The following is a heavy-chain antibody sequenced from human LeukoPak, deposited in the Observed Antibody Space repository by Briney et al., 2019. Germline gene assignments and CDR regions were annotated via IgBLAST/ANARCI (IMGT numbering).Heavy chain of an antibody. V-gene: IGHV4-4*07. CDR2: IYVSGST. D-gene: IGHD1-7*01. Sequence: SETLSLTCTVSGGSISSHYWSWVPQSSGKGLEWIGRIYVSGSTNYNPSLKTRVTMSIDKSKNHFSLKLSSVTAADTAVYYCARSISGTLFDYWGQGTLVTFSS. CDR3: ARSISGTLFDY. CDR1: GGSISSHY. J-gene: IGHJ4*02.